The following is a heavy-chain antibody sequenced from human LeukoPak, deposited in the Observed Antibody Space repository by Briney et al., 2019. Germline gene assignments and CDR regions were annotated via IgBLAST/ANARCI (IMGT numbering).Heavy chain of an antibody. CDR2: ITPDGTST. Sequence: NPGGSLRLSCAASGFTFSTYWMHWVRHAPGKGLVWVSRITPDGTSTTYADSVKGRFTISRDNAKNTLYVQMNSLRAEDTAVYYCARGAFGVYAFDLWGQGTMVTVSS. CDR1: GFTFSTYW. CDR3: ARGAFGVYAFDL. V-gene: IGHV3-74*01. D-gene: IGHD3-3*01. J-gene: IGHJ3*01.